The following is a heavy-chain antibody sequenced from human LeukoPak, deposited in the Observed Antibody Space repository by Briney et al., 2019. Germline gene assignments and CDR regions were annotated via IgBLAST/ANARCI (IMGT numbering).Heavy chain of an antibody. CDR2: IIPIFGTA. CDR1: GYTFTSYG. Sequence: SVKVSCKASGYTFTSYGISWVRQAPGQGLEWMGGIIPIFGTANYAQKFQGRVTITADESTSTAYMELSSLRSEDTAVYYCARDRVWASSTPGLFDYWGQGTLVTVSS. J-gene: IGHJ4*02. D-gene: IGHD2-2*01. CDR3: ARDRVWASSTPGLFDY. V-gene: IGHV1-69*13.